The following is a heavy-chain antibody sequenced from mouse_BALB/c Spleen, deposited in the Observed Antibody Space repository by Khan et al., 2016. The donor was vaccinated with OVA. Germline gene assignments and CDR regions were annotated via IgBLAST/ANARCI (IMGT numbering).Heavy chain of an antibody. CDR3: ARQPYYHYYVMDY. CDR1: GFSLTNYG. D-gene: IGHD2-10*01. J-gene: IGHJ4*01. Sequence: QVQLKESGRGLVAPSQSLSITCTISGFSLTNYGVHWVRQPPGKGLEWLVVIWSDGSTTYNSTLKSRLSISKDNSKSQVFLKMNSLQTDDTAMYYCARQPYYHYYVMDYWGQGTSVTVSS. V-gene: IGHV2-6-1*01. CDR2: IWSDGST.